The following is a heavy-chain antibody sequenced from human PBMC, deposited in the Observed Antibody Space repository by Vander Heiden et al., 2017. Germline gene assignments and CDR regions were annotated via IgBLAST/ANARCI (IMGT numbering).Heavy chain of an antibody. CDR2: ISKDGSNK. Sequence: QVQLVESGGGVVQPGRSLRLSCAASGFTFSSYGMHWVRQAPGKGLEWVAVISKDGSNKYYADSVKGRFTNSRDKSKNTLYLQMNSLRAEDTAVYYCAKGIAATHYYYYYGMDVWGQGTTVTVSS. V-gene: IGHV3-30*18. J-gene: IGHJ6*02. D-gene: IGHD2-15*01. CDR3: AKGIAATHYYYYYGMDV. CDR1: GFTFSSYG.